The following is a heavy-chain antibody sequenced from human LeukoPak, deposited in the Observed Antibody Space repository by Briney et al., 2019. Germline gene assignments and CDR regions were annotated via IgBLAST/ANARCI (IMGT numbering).Heavy chain of an antibody. V-gene: IGHV3-23*01. CDR3: ARDRYDSSGYYCISDY. D-gene: IGHD3-22*01. CDR2: ISGSDRST. J-gene: IGHJ4*02. CDR1: GFTFTNYA. Sequence: GGSLRLSCAASGFTFTNYAMSWVRQAPGKGLEWVSTISGSDRSTYYADSVKGRFTISRDNAKNSLYLQMNSLRAEDTAVYYCARDRYDSSGYYCISDYWGQGTLVTVSS.